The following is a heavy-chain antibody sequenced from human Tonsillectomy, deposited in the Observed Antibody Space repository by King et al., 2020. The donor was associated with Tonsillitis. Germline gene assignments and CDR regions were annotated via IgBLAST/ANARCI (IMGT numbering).Heavy chain of an antibody. CDR2: ISWNSGSI. J-gene: IGHJ3*02. Sequence: VQLVESGGGLVQPGRSLRLSCAASGFTFDDYAMHWVRQAPGKGLEWVSGISWNSGSIGYADSVKGRFTISRDNAKNSLYLQMNSLRAEDTALYYCAKDIESSTAVGAFDIWGQGTMVTVSS. CDR3: AKDIESSTAVGAFDI. V-gene: IGHV3-9*01. CDR1: GFTFDDYA. D-gene: IGHD1-14*01.